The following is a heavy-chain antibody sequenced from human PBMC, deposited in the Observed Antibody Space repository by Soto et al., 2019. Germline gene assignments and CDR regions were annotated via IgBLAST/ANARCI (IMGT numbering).Heavy chain of an antibody. D-gene: IGHD6-19*01. Sequence: VRLLESGGGLAQPGGSLRLSCAASGFTFSSSAMNWVRQAPGKGLEWVSSIRVGGGDTFYADSVRGRFTVSRDISRHTLYLQMNSLRAEDTAIYYCAKCSVGTVRSSGWCNWFDPWGQGTLVTVSS. CDR1: GFTFSSSA. CDR2: IRVGGGDT. CDR3: AKCSVGTVRSSGWCNWFDP. J-gene: IGHJ5*02. V-gene: IGHV3-23*01.